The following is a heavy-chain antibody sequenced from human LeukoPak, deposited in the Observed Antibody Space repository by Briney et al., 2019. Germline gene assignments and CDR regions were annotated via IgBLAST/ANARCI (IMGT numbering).Heavy chain of an antibody. CDR1: GYTFTGYY. D-gene: IGHD3-22*01. CDR3: AXXXXXXDSSGFSDY. V-gene: IGHV1-2*02. CDR2: INPNSGGT. J-gene: IGHJ4*02. Sequence: ASVKVSCKASGYTFTGYYMHWVRQAPGQGLEWMGWINPNSGGTNYAQKFQGRVTMTRDTSISTAYMELSRLRSDDTAVYYCAXXXXXXDSSGFSDYWGQGTLVTVSS.